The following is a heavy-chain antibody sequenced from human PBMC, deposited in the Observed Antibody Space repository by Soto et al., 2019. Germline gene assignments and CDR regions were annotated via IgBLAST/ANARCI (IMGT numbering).Heavy chain of an antibody. CDR2: IHPVGDT. J-gene: IGHJ5*02. V-gene: IGHV4-34*02. CDR3: SGGGDPHQGGRP. Sequence: QVQLQQWGAGLLKPSETLSLTCAVHSGSFSSYYCTWTRQPPGKGLEWIGEIHPVGDTDHNPSLSNGVIITLDTTKSHSSLRLTSVTAAEKAVDFCSGGGDPHQGGRPWGQGTLVTVSS. D-gene: IGHD1-26*01. CDR1: SGSFSSYY.